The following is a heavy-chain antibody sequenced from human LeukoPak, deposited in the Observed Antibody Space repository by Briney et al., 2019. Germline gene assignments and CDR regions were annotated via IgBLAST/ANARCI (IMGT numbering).Heavy chain of an antibody. J-gene: IGHJ4*02. CDR1: GYNFTSYF. V-gene: IGHV5-51*01. Sequence: GGSLEISCKASGYNFTSYFIGWVRQVPGKGLEWMGIIYPGDSDTRYSPSFQGQVTISADKSISTAYLQWSSLKASDTAMYYCARPRDGGSWYYFDSWGQGTLVTVSS. D-gene: IGHD5-24*01. CDR2: IYPGDSDT. CDR3: ARPRDGGSWYYFDS.